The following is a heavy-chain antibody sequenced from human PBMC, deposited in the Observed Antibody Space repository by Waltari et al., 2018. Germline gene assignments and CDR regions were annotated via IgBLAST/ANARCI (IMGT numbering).Heavy chain of an antibody. CDR2: SNATSGAT. V-gene: IGHV1-2*02. CDR3: ATRSRVAVANY. Sequence: QVQLVQSGAEVKKPGASVKVSCKASGYTFTGYYMHWVRQAPGQGLGWMGGSNATSGATNYAQKFEGRVTMTRDTSISTAYMELSRLRSDDTAVYYCATRSRVAVANYWGQGTLVTVSS. D-gene: IGHD6-19*01. J-gene: IGHJ4*02. CDR1: GYTFTGYY.